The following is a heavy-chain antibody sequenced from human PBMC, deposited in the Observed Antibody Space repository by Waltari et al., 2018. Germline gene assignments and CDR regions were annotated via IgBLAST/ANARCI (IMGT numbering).Heavy chain of an antibody. CDR3: ARELAAGGATGY. CDR2: IYYTGNA. J-gene: IGHJ4*02. Sequence: QLQLQESGPGLVKPSETLSLTCTVSGGSVSTGTTYWGWIRQPPGKGLEWIVTIYYTGNAYYNPSLKSRTTMSVDTSRNQFSLKLTSVTAADTAVYYCARELAAGGATGYWGQGTLVTVSS. D-gene: IGHD1-26*01. CDR1: GGSVSTGTTY. V-gene: IGHV4-39*02.